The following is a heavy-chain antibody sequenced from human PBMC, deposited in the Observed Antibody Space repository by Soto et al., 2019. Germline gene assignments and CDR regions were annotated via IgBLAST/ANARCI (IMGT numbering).Heavy chain of an antibody. D-gene: IGHD2-15*01. J-gene: IGHJ4*02. V-gene: IGHV3-23*01. CDR2: IGGTSAGT. CDR3: AKEGARLGYCSGGGCSLDY. Sequence: EVQLLESGGGLVQPGGSLRLSCAASGFIFSSYAMDWVRQAPGKGLEWVSAIGGTSAGTYYADSVKGRFTISRDNSKNTVYLQMNSLRAEDTAVYYCAKEGARLGYCSGGGCSLDYWGQGTLVTVSS. CDR1: GFIFSSYA.